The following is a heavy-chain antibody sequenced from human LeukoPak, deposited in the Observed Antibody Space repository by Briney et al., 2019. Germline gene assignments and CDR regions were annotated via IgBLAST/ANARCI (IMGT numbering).Heavy chain of an antibody. CDR3: AKESYYGSGPFDY. V-gene: IGHV3-30*18. J-gene: IGHJ4*02. Sequence: PRGSLRLSCAASGFTFSNCGMHWVRQAPGKGLEWVAVISYDGSNKYYADSVRGRFTISRDNSKNTLSLQMNSLRGEDTAVYYCAKESYYGSGPFDYWGQGTLVTVSS. CDR1: GFTFSNCG. CDR2: ISYDGSNK. D-gene: IGHD3-10*01.